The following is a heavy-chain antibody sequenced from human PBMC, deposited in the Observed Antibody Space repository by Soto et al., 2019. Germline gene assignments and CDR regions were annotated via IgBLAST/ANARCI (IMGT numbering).Heavy chain of an antibody. J-gene: IGHJ4*02. CDR2: IYHSGST. D-gene: IGHD5-12*01. Sequence: PSETLSLTCAVSSGSISSSNWWSWVRQPPGKGLEWIGEIYHSGSTNYNPSLKSRVTISVDKSKNQFSPKLSSVTAADTAVYYCASSGYDWGGYFDYWGQGTLVTVSS. CDR1: SGSISSSNW. V-gene: IGHV4-4*02. CDR3: ASSGYDWGGYFDY.